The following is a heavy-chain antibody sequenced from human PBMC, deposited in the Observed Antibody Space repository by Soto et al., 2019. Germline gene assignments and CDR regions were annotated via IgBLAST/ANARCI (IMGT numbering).Heavy chain of an antibody. Sequence: SVKLSCKASGYTFTNYGIHWVRQAPGKGLEWMGGFDPEDGETIYAQKFQGRVTMTEDTSTDTAYMELSSLRSEDTAVYYCATLTSDYVQAPWGQGTLVTVSS. D-gene: IGHD4-17*01. J-gene: IGHJ5*02. CDR2: FDPEDGET. V-gene: IGHV1-24*01. CDR1: GYTFTNYG. CDR3: ATLTSDYVQAP.